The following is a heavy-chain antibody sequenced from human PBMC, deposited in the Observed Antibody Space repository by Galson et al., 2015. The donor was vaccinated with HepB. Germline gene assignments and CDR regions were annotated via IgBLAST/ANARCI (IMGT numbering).Heavy chain of an antibody. V-gene: IGHV6-1*01. CDR3: ARVGGAAALDYYFDY. CDR1: GASVSSNSAA. J-gene: IGHJ4*02. CDR2: TYYRSKWYN. Sequence: AISGASVSSNSAAWNWIRQSPSRGLEWLGRTYYRSKWYNDYAVSVKSRITINPDTSKNQFSLQLNSVTPEDTAVYYCARVGGAAALDYYFDYWGQGTLVTVSS. D-gene: IGHD6-13*01.